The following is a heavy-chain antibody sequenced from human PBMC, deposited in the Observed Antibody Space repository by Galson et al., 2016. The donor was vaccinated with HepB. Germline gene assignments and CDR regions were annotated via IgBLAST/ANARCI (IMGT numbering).Heavy chain of an antibody. D-gene: IGHD2-8*01. Sequence: LTCTVSGGSVRNPYCFWGWVRQPPGKGLEWIGLIYYSGDTHYSPSLESRVTMSVDTSKNQFSLKLTSVTVADTSLYFCARSSASRNGYFDYWGRGALVTVSS. CDR2: IYYSGDT. V-gene: IGHV4-39*01. J-gene: IGHJ4*01. CDR3: ARSSASRNGYFDY. CDR1: GGSVRNPYCF.